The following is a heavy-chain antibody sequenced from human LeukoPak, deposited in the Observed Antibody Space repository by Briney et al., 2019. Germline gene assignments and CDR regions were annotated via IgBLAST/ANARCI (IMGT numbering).Heavy chain of an antibody. V-gene: IGHV5-51*01. Sequence: GESLKISCKGSGYRFTSHWIGWVRQMPGKGLEWMGIISPGDSDARYSPSFQGQVTISADKSINTAYLQWSSLKASDTAMYCCARQAYCGGDCSANFDYWGQGTLVTVSS. CDR1: GYRFTSHW. CDR3: ARQAYCGGDCSANFDY. J-gene: IGHJ4*02. CDR2: ISPGDSDA. D-gene: IGHD2-21*02.